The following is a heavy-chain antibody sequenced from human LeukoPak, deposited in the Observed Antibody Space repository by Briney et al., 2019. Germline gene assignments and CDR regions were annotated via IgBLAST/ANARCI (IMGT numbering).Heavy chain of an antibody. D-gene: IGHD6-13*01. Sequence: KPGGSLRLSCAASGFTFSSYSMNWVRQAPGKGLEWVSSISSSSSYIYYADSVKGRFTISRDNSKNTVYLQMNSLRAEDTAVYYCARRLGNDYSSSWYQGWFDPWGQGTLVTVSS. V-gene: IGHV3-21*01. CDR1: GFTFSSYS. J-gene: IGHJ5*02. CDR2: ISSSSSYI. CDR3: ARRLGNDYSSSWYQGWFDP.